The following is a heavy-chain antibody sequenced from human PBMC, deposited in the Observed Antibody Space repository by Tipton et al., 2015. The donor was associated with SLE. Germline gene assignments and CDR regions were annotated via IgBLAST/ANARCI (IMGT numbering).Heavy chain of an antibody. D-gene: IGHD6-13*01. CDR2: INHSGST. J-gene: IGHJ4*02. V-gene: IGHV4-34*01. CDR3: ARERGGSSFDY. Sequence: TLSLTCAVYGGSFSGYYWSWIRQPPGKGLEWIGEINHSGSTNYNPSLKSRVTISVDTSKNQFSLKLSSVTAADTAVYYCARERGGSSFDYWGQGTLVTVSS. CDR1: GGSFSGYY.